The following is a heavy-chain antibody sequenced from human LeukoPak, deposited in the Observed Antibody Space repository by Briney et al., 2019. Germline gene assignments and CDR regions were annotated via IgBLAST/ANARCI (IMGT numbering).Heavy chain of an antibody. CDR1: GYTFTSYD. Sequence: RGASVKVSCKASGYTFTSYDINWVRQATGRGLEWMGWMNPNSGNTGYAQKFQGRVTMTRNTSISTAYMELSSLRSEDTAVYYCARNYYDSSGGDYWGQGTLVTVSS. CDR2: MNPNSGNT. V-gene: IGHV1-8*01. D-gene: IGHD3-22*01. CDR3: ARNYYDSSGGDY. J-gene: IGHJ4*02.